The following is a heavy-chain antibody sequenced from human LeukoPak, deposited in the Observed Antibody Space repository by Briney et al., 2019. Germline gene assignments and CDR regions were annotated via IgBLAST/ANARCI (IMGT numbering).Heavy chain of an antibody. Sequence: NPSETLSLTCTVSGGSISSSSYYWGWIRQPPGKGLEWIGSIYYGGSTYYNPSLKSRVTISVDTSMNQFSLKLSFVTTADTAVYYCARALGYCSGGSCTRGYNWFDPWGQGTLVTVPS. CDR1: GGSISSSSYY. CDR2: IYYGGST. V-gene: IGHV4-39*01. CDR3: ARALGYCSGGSCTRGYNWFDP. D-gene: IGHD2-15*01. J-gene: IGHJ5*02.